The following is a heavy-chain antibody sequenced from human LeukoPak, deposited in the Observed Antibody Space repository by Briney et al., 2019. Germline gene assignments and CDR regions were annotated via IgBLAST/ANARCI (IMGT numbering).Heavy chain of an antibody. CDR1: GGSFSGYY. D-gene: IGHD3-22*01. CDR2: INHSGST. J-gene: IGHJ4*02. V-gene: IGHV4-34*01. Sequence: KPSETLSLTCAVYGGSFSGYYWSWIRQPPGKGLEWIGEINHSGSTNYNPSLKSRVTISVDTSKNQFSLKLSSVTAADTAVYYCETRYRYYDSSGYYDYWGQGTLVTVSS. CDR3: ETRYRYYDSSGYYDY.